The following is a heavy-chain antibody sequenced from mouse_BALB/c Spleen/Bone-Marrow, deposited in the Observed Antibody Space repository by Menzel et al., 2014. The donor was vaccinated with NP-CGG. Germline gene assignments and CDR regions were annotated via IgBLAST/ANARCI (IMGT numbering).Heavy chain of an antibody. CDR1: GFNIKDTY. Sequence: EVQLQQSGAELVKPGASVKLSCTASGFNIKDTYMHWVKQRPEQGLEWIGRIDPANGNTKYDPKFQGKATITADTSSNTTNLQVSSLTSEDTAVYCCARLGLFAYWGQGTLVTVSA. V-gene: IGHV14-3*02. CDR3: ARLGLFAY. J-gene: IGHJ3*01. CDR2: IDPANGNT. D-gene: IGHD3-1*01.